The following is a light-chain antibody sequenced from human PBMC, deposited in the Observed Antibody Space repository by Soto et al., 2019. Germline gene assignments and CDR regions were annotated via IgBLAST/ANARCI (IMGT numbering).Light chain of an antibody. J-gene: IGKJ1*01. V-gene: IGKV3-20*01. CDR1: QSVSSSF. CDR2: GAS. Sequence: EIVLTQSPGTLSLSPGERATLSCRASQSVSSSFLAWYQQKPGQAPRLLIYGASSRATGIPDRFSGSGSGTAFTLTISRLEHADYAVYYCHQYGSSPATFGQGTKVDIK. CDR3: HQYGSSPAT.